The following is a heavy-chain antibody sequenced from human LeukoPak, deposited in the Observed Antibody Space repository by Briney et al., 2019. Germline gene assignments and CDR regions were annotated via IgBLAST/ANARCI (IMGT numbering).Heavy chain of an antibody. D-gene: IGHD4-17*01. CDR2: IIPIFGTA. V-gene: IGHV1-69*01. CDR1: GGTFSSYA. CDR3: ARDQGVVTVTTSDFDY. J-gene: IGHJ4*02. Sequence: GASVKVSCKASGGTFSSYAISWVRQAPGQGLEWMGGIIPIFGTANYAQKFQGRVTITADESTSTAYMELSSLRSEDTAVYYCARDQGVVTVTTSDFDYWGQGTLVTVSS.